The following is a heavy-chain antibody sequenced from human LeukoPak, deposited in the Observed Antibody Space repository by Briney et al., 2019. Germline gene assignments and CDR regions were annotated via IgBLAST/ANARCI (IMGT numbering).Heavy chain of an antibody. CDR2: IIPIFGTA. D-gene: IGHD1-1*01. V-gene: IGHV1-69*06. J-gene: IGHJ3*02. CDR3: ARNELDGAFDI. Sequence: SVKVSCKASVGTFSSYAISWVRQAPGQGLEWMGGIIPIFGTANYAQKFQGRVTITADKSTGTAYVELSSLRSEDTAVYYCARNELDGAFDIWGQGTMVTVSS. CDR1: VGTFSSYA.